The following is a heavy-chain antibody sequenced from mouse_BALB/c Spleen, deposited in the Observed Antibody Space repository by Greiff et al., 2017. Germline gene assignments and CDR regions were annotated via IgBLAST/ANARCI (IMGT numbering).Heavy chain of an antibody. CDR1: GFTFSSYA. CDR3: ARRGGYDAGYAMDY. D-gene: IGHD2-14*01. V-gene: IGHV5-9-3*01. Sequence: EVQVVESGGGLVKPGGSLKLSCAASGFTFSSYAMSWVRQTPEKRLEWVATISSGGSYTYYPDSVKGRFTISRDNAKNTLYLQMSSLRSEDTAMYYCARRGGYDAGYAMDYWGQGTSVTVSS. CDR2: ISSGGSYT. J-gene: IGHJ4*01.